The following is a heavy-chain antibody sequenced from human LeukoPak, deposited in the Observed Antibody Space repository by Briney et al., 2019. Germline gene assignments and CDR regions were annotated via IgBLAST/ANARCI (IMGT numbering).Heavy chain of an antibody. V-gene: IGHV3-23*01. CDR3: AKGGKWDVTPFDY. CDR2: ISGGGGST. Sequence: GGSLRLSCAASGFTFASYSMNWVRQAPGKGLEWVSTISGGGGSTYYADSVKGRFTISRDNSKNTLYLQVNSLRAEDTAVYYCAKGGKWDVTPFDYWGQRTLVTVSS. J-gene: IGHJ4*02. D-gene: IGHD1-26*01. CDR1: GFTFASYS.